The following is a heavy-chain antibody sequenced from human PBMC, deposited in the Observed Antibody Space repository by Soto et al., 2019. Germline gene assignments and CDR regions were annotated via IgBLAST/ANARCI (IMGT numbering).Heavy chain of an antibody. Sequence: QLQLQESGPGLVKPSETLSLTCTVSGGSISSSSYYWGWIRQPPGKGLEWIGSIYYSGSTYYNPSLKSRVTISVDTSKYQFSLKLSSVTAADTAVYYCAKKAGYSSGWYGYYGMDVWGQGTTVTVSS. CDR3: AKKAGYSSGWYGYYGMDV. D-gene: IGHD6-19*01. V-gene: IGHV4-39*01. CDR2: IYYSGST. J-gene: IGHJ6*02. CDR1: GGSISSSSYY.